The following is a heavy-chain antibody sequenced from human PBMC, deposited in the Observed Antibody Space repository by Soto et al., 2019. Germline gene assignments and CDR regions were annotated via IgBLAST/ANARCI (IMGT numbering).Heavy chain of an antibody. CDR3: AADSRYCSGGSCYWFDY. J-gene: IGHJ4*02. CDR1: GFTFTSSA. Sequence: ASVKVSCKASGFTFTSSAVQWVRQARGQRLEWIGWIVVGSGNTNYAQKFQERVTITRDMSTSTAYMELSSLRSEDTAVYYCAADSRYCSGGSCYWFDYWGQGTLVTVSS. V-gene: IGHV1-58*01. CDR2: IVVGSGNT. D-gene: IGHD2-15*01.